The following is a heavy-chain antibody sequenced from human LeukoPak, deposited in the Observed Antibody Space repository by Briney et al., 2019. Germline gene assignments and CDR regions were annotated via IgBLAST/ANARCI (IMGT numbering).Heavy chain of an antibody. J-gene: IGHJ4*02. D-gene: IGHD4-17*01. CDR3: ASGHGDYIRGDY. V-gene: IGHV4-34*01. CDR1: GGSFSGYY. CDR2: INHSGST. Sequence: SETLSLTCAVYGGSFSGYYWSWIRQPPGKGLEWIGEINHSGSTNYNPSLKSRVTISVDTSKNQFSLKLSSVTAADTAVYYCASGHGDYIRGDYWGQGTLVTVSS.